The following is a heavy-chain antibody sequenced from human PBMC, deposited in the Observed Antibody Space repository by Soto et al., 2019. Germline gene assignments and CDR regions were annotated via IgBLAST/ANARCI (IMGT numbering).Heavy chain of an antibody. Sequence: PSETLSLTCTVSGGSISSGDYYWSWIRQHPGKGLEWIGYIYYSGSTHYNPSLKSRVTMSVDTSENQFSLKLSSLTAADTAVYYCARGRYSSSSNWFDPWGQGTLVSVS. CDR2: IYYSGST. V-gene: IGHV4-31*03. J-gene: IGHJ5*02. CDR1: GGSISSGDYY. D-gene: IGHD6-6*01. CDR3: ARGRYSSSSNWFDP.